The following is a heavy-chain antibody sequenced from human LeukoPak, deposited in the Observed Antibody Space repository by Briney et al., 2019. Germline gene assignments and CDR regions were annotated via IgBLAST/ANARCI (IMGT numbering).Heavy chain of an antibody. V-gene: IGHV4-38-2*02. D-gene: IGHD2-2*01. CDR3: ARGGYCSSTSCYPTSWYFDL. CDR2: IYHSGST. Sequence: SETLSLTCTVSGYSISSGYYWGWIRQPPGKGLEWIGSIYHSGSTYYNPSLKSRVTISVGTSKNQFSLKLSSVTAADTAVYYCARGGYCSSTSCYPTSWYFDLWGRGTLVTVSS. CDR1: GYSISSGYY. J-gene: IGHJ2*01.